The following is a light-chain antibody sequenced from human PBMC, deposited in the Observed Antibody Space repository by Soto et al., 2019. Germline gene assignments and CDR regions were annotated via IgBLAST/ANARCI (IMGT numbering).Light chain of an antibody. CDR2: DAS. Sequence: AVQMTQSPSSLTASVGDRVTITCRASQGIRNDLGWYQQKPGKAPKLLIHDASTLQSGVPSRFSGSGSGTEFSLTISSLQPEDFATYYCLQDYSFPSFGQGTKVDIK. J-gene: IGKJ1*01. CDR1: QGIRND. CDR3: LQDYSFPS. V-gene: IGKV1-6*01.